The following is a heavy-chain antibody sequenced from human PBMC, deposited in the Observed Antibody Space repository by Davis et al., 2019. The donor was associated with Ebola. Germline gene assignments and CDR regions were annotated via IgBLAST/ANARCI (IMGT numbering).Heavy chain of an antibody. Sequence: GESLKISCAASGFTFSSYAMSWVRQAPGKGLEWVSAISGSGGSTYYADSVKGRFTISRDNSKNTLYLQMNSLRAEDTAVYYCAKDFVVVVPAAPFDYWGQGTLVTVSS. CDR3: AKDFVVVVPAAPFDY. V-gene: IGHV3-23*01. CDR1: GFTFSSYA. CDR2: ISGSGGST. D-gene: IGHD2-2*01. J-gene: IGHJ4*02.